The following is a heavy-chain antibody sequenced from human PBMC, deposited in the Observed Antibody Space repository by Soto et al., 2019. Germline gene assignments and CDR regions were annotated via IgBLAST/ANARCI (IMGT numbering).Heavy chain of an antibody. D-gene: IGHD5-12*01. J-gene: IGHJ4*02. Sequence: EVQLVESGGGLVKPGGSLRLSCAASGFTFSSYSMNWVRQAPGKGLEWVSSISSSSSYIYYADSVKGRFTISRDNAKTSLYRKMNRLGAGDRAVFYWGGTSYSGYDMGGPSYFAYGGRGPWVTVS. CDR1: GFTFSSYS. CDR2: ISSSSSYI. CDR3: GGTSYSGYDMGGPSYFAY. V-gene: IGHV3-21*01.